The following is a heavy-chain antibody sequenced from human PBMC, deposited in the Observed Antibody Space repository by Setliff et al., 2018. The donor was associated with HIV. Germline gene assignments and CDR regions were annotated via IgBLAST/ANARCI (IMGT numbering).Heavy chain of an antibody. V-gene: IGHV1-2*02. CDR2: INPNSGGT. D-gene: IGHD3-22*01. CDR3: ARGADASGYFYREYFQH. J-gene: IGHJ1*01. CDR1: GYTFSDYN. Sequence: ASVKVSCKAAGYTFSDYNIHWMRQAPGQAFEWMGWINPNSGGTDYAQKFQGRVTITADESATTVYMEMSGLTSEDTAIYYCARGADASGYFYREYFQHWGQGTLVTVSS.